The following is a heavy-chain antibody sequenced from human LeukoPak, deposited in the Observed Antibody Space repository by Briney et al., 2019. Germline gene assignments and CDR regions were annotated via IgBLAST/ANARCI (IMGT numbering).Heavy chain of an antibody. CDR1: GFTFSSYT. CDR3: ARAANLCLDV. Sequence: GGSLRPSCAASGFTFSSYTMNWVRQAPGKGLEWVSSLSSSGSYIYFADSVKGRFTISRDNAQNSLYLQMNSLRAEDTAVYYCARAANLCLDVWGQGTTVAVSS. V-gene: IGHV3-21*01. J-gene: IGHJ6*02. CDR2: LSSSGSYI.